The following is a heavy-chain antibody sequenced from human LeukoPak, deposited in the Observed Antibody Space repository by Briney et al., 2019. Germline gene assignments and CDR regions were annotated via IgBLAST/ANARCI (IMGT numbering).Heavy chain of an antibody. V-gene: IGHV4-39*07. CDR3: ARGPEYGDYGLYAFDI. D-gene: IGHD4-17*01. CDR2: IYYSGST. J-gene: IGHJ3*02. CDR1: GGSISSSSYY. Sequence: KSSETLSLTCTVSGGSISSSSYYWGWIRQPPGKGLEWIGSIYYSGSTYYNPSLKSRVTISVDTSKNQFSLKLSSVTAADTAVYYCARGPEYGDYGLYAFDIWGQGTMVTVSS.